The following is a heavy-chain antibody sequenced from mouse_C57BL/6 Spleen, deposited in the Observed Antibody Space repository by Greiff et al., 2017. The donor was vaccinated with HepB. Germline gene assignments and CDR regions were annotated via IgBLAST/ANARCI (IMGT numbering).Heavy chain of an antibody. J-gene: IGHJ4*01. CDR3: TTITTIVATGAMDY. D-gene: IGHD1-1*01. Sequence: EVQLQQSGAELVRPGASVKLSCTASGFNIKDDYMHWVKQRPEQGLEWIGWIDPENGDTEYASKFKGKATLTADTSSNTAYLQLSSLTSEDTAVYYCTTITTIVATGAMDYWGQGTSVTVSS. CDR2: IDPENGDT. V-gene: IGHV14-4*01. CDR1: GFNIKDDY.